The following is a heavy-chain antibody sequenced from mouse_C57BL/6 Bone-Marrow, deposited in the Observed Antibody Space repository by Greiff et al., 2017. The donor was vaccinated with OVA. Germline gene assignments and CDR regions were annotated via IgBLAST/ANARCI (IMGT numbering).Heavy chain of an antibody. CDR3: AMGHYYGSSYGVDY. J-gene: IGHJ4*01. CDR2: INPYNGGT. CDR1: GYTFTDYY. D-gene: IGHD1-1*01. Sequence: VQLKQSGPVLVKPGASVKMSCKASGYTFTDYYMNWVKQSHGKSLEWIGVINPYNGGTSYNQKFKGKATLTVDKSSSTAYMELNSLTSEDSAVYYCAMGHYYGSSYGVDYWGQGTSVTVSS. V-gene: IGHV1-19*01.